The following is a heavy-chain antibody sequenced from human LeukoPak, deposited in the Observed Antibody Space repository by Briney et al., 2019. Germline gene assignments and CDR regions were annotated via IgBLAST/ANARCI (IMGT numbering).Heavy chain of an antibody. V-gene: IGHV4-59*01. Sequence: PSETLSLTCTVSGGSISGYYWSWIRQPPGKGLEWIGDIYYSGSTNYNPSLKSRVTISVDTSKNQFSLKLSSVTAADTAVYYCARLYYDSSGYYYYFDYWGQGTLVTVSS. CDR3: ARLYYDSSGYYYYFDY. CDR1: GGSISGYY. J-gene: IGHJ4*02. D-gene: IGHD3-22*01. CDR2: IYYSGST.